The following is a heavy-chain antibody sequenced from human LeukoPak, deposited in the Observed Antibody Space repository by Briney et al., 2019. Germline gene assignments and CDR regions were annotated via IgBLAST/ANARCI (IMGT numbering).Heavy chain of an antibody. CDR3: AKNIRQVGNYYYYMDV. CDR2: ISDRGDNT. CDR1: GFTFSAYG. V-gene: IGHV3-23*01. Sequence: GGSLRLSCAASGFTFSAYGMTWVRQAPGKGLEWVSHISDRGDNTYYADPVQGRFTISRDNSNNTVYLQMDSLSADDTAVYYCAKNIRQVGNYYYYMDVWGKGTTVTVSS. J-gene: IGHJ6*03. D-gene: IGHD2/OR15-2a*01.